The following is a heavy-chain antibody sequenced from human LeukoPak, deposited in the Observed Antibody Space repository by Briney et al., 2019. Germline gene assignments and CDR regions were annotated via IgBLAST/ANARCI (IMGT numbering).Heavy chain of an antibody. Sequence: GGSLRLSCADSGFTFSSYGMHWVRQAPGKGLDWVAVISNDGSKKYYADSVKGRFTISRDNSKNTLSLQVSSLRTEDTAVYYCAKDRYSYAFEYSDSWGQGTLVTVSS. J-gene: IGHJ4*02. CDR2: ISNDGSKK. CDR3: AKDRYSYAFEYSDS. CDR1: GFTFSSYG. V-gene: IGHV3-30*18. D-gene: IGHD5-18*01.